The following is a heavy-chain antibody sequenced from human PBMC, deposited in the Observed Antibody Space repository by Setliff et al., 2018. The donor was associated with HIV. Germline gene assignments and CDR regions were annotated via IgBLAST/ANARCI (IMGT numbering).Heavy chain of an antibody. J-gene: IGHJ3*02. Sequence: PGGSLRLSCAASGFTFTNYWMHWFRQAPGMGLVWVSRINSAGTNIAYADSVKGRFTISRDNAKNTLYLQMNTLRAEDTAVYYCARAWVFDSSSNDAFDIWGQGTMVTVSS. D-gene: IGHD6-6*01. CDR2: INSAGTNI. V-gene: IGHV3-74*01. CDR3: ARAWVFDSSSNDAFDI. CDR1: GFTFTNYW.